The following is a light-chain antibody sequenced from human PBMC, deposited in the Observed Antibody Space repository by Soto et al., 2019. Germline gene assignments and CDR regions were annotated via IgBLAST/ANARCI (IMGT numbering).Light chain of an antibody. V-gene: IGLV2-8*01. Sequence: QSALTQPPSASGSPGQSVTISCTGTSSDVGGYNYVSWYQQYPGKAPKLMIYEVTKRPSGVSDRFSGSKSGNTPSLPVSGSQAEDEADYYCSSFEGTNNLYVFETGTKVTVL. CDR2: EVT. CDR1: SSDVGGYNY. CDR3: SSFEGTNNLYV. J-gene: IGLJ1*01.